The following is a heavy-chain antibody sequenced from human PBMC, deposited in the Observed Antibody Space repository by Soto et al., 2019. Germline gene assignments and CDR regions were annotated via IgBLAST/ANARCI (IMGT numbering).Heavy chain of an antibody. CDR2: IGTAGDT. V-gene: IGHV3-13*01. CDR1: GFTFSSYD. CDR3: ARAGRYYYDSSGYYYAGTDYYYGMDV. D-gene: IGHD3-22*01. Sequence: ESGGGLVQPGGSLRLSCAASGFTFSSYDMHWVRQATGKGLEWVSAIGTAGDTYYPGSVKGRFTISRENAKNSLYLQMNSLRAEDTAVYYCARAGRYYYDSSGYYYAGTDYYYGMDVWGQGTTVTVSS. J-gene: IGHJ6*02.